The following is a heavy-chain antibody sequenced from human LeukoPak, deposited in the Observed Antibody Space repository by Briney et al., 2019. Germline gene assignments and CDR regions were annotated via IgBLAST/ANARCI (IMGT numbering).Heavy chain of an antibody. CDR1: GFTFNSYG. J-gene: IGHJ4*02. V-gene: IGHV3-30*18. Sequence: GGSLRLSCAASGFTFNSYGMHWVRQAPGKGLEWAAVISYDGSKKYYADSVKGRFTISRDSSKNTLYLQMNSLRAEDTAVYYCAKSVPVRGVIPYYFDYWGQGTLVTVSS. D-gene: IGHD3-10*01. CDR2: ISYDGSKK. CDR3: AKSVPVRGVIPYYFDY.